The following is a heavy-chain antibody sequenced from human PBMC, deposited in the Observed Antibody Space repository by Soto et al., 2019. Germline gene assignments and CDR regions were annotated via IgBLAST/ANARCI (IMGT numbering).Heavy chain of an antibody. J-gene: IGHJ6*03. V-gene: IGHV1-8*01. D-gene: IGHD3-9*01. CDR2: MNPNSGNT. CDR3: ARDGYDILTGYYNSDYMDV. CDR1: GYTFTSYD. Sequence: VSVKVSCKASGYTFTSYDINWVRQATGQGLEWMGWMNPNSGNTGYAQKFQGRVTMTRNTSISTAYMELSSLRSEDTAVYYCARDGYDILTGYYNSDYMDVWGKGTTVTVSS.